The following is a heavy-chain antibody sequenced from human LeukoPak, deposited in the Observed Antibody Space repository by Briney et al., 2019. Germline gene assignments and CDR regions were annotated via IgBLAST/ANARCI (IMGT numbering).Heavy chain of an antibody. Sequence: GGSLRLSCAASGFTVSSNYMSWVRQAPGKGLEWVSVIYSGGSTYYADSVKGRFTISRDNTKNTLYLQMNSLRVEHTAVYHCAREIYCSASSCTGGVFDIWGQGTMVTVSS. J-gene: IGHJ3*02. CDR1: GFTVSSNY. CDR2: IYSGGST. D-gene: IGHD2-15*01. CDR3: AREIYCSASSCTGGVFDI. V-gene: IGHV3-53*01.